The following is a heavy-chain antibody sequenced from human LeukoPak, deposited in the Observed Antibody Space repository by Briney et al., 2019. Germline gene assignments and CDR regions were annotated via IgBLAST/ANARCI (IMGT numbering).Heavy chain of an antibody. CDR2: IYTSGST. J-gene: IGHJ4*02. CDR3: ARVTTGGYYNC. CDR1: GGSISSGSYY. Sequence: EPSQTLSLTCTVSGGSISSGSYYWSWIRQPAGKGLEWIGRIYTSGSTNYNPSLKSRVTISVDTSRNQFSLKLSSVTAADTAVYYCARVTTGGYYNCWGQGTLVTVSS. D-gene: IGHD3-22*01. V-gene: IGHV4-61*02.